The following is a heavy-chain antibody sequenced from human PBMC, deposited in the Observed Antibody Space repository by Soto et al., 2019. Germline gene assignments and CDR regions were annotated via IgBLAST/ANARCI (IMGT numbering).Heavy chain of an antibody. CDR1: GDSISTYY. V-gene: IGHV4-59*08. Sequence: PSETLSLTCTVSGDSISTYYWNWIRQPPGKGLEWIGYIYYSGSTNYNPSLKSRVTISVDTSKNQFSLKLSSVTAADTAVYYCARQDYYDSSDLDAYDIWGQGTMVTVSS. J-gene: IGHJ3*02. CDR2: IYYSGST. D-gene: IGHD3-22*01. CDR3: ARQDYYDSSDLDAYDI.